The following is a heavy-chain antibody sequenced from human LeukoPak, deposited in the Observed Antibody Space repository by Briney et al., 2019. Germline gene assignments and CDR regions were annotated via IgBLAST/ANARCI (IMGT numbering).Heavy chain of an antibody. Sequence: GGSLRLSCAASGFTFSSYAMSWVRQAPGKGLEWVSGISGDSRAIDYAAPVKGRFTISRDNSRNTLYVQMNSLRADDTAVYFCAKRLGAPRAFDYWGQGTLVTVSS. V-gene: IGHV3-23*01. J-gene: IGHJ4*02. D-gene: IGHD4/OR15-4a*01. CDR2: ISGDSRAI. CDR3: AKRLGAPRAFDY. CDR1: GFTFSSYA.